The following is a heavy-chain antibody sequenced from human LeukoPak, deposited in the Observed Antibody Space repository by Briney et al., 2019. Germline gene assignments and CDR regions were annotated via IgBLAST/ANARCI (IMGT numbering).Heavy chain of an antibody. CDR1: GFTFDDYG. CDR2: INWNGGST. J-gene: IGHJ4*02. D-gene: IGHD2-2*01. CDR3: ARDRNPFVVVPAAIAFDY. V-gene: IGHV3-20*04. Sequence: PGGSLRLSCAASGFTFDDYGMSWVRQAPGKGLEWVSGINWNGGSTGYADSVKGRFTISRDNAMNSLYLQMNSLRAEDTALYYCARDRNPFVVVPAAIAFDYWGQGTLVTVSS.